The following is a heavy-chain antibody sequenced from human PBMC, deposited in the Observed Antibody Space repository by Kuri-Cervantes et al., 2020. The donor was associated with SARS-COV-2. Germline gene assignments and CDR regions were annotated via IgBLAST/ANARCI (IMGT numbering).Heavy chain of an antibody. CDR3: AREEYSSSWSAVDFDY. J-gene: IGHJ4*02. D-gene: IGHD6-13*01. Sequence: GESLKISCAASGFTFSSYSMNWVRQAPGKGLEWVSSISSSSSYIYYADSVKGRFTISRDNAKNSLYLQMNSLRAEDTAVYYCAREEYSSSWSAVDFDYWGQGTLVTVSS. CDR1: GFTFSSYS. V-gene: IGHV3-21*04. CDR2: ISSSSSYI.